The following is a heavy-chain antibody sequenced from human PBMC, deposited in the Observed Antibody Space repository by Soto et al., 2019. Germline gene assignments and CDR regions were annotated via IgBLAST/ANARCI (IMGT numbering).Heavy chain of an antibody. CDR1: GGSVSGYF. CDR3: ARDGAATGSVYLDY. Sequence: QVQLQESGPGLVKPSETLSLTCTVSGGSVSGYFWTWIRQPPGKGLEWIGYISYSGSTNYNSSLKSRVTMSIATSKNPSSLRLTSVSAADTAVYYCARDGAATGSVYLDYWGQGTLVTVSS. CDR2: ISYSGST. J-gene: IGHJ4*02. V-gene: IGHV4-59*02. D-gene: IGHD6-13*01.